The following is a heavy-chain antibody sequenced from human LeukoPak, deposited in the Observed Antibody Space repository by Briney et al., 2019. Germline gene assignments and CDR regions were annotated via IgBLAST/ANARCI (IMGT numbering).Heavy chain of an antibody. CDR1: GYTFTGYY. CDR2: INPNSGGT. Sequence: ASVKVSCKASGYTFTGYYMHWVRQAPGQGLEWMGWINPNSGGTNYEQKFQGRVTMTRDTSISTAYMELSRLRSDDTAVYFCASVRDGLRLSTPFDYWGQGTLVTVSS. D-gene: IGHD5-12*01. J-gene: IGHJ4*02. CDR3: ASVRDGLRLSTPFDY. V-gene: IGHV1-2*02.